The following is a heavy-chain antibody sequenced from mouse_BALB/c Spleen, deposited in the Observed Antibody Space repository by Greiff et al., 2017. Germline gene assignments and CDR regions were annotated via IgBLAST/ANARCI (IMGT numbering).Heavy chain of an antibody. V-gene: IGHV3-8*02. CDR3: ARDYGSSSYWYFDV. CDR2: ISYSGST. J-gene: IGHJ1*01. CDR1: GDSITSCY. Sequence: VQLKESGPSLVKPSQTLSLTCSVTGDSITSCYWNWIRKFPGNKLEYMGYISYSGSTYYNPSLKSRISITRDTSKNQYYLQLNSVTTEDTATYYCARDYGSSSYWYFDVWGAGTTVTVSS. D-gene: IGHD1-1*01.